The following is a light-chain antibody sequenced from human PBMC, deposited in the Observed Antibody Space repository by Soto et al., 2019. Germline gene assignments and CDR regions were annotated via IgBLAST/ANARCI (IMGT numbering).Light chain of an antibody. CDR2: DVS. V-gene: IGLV2-14*01. J-gene: IGLJ1*01. CDR3: SSYTTSANYV. Sequence: QSVLTQPASVSGXPGXSITISCTGTSSYVGAYNYVSWYQQHPGKAPKLMIYDVSNRPSGVSNRFSGSKSGNTASLTISGLQAEDEADYYCSSYTTSANYVFGTGTKVTVL. CDR1: SSYVGAYNY.